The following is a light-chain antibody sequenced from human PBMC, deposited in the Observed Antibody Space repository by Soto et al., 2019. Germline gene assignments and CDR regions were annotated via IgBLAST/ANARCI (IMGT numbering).Light chain of an antibody. CDR1: SSDVGGYNY. V-gene: IGLV2-14*01. J-gene: IGLJ1*01. Sequence: QSVLTQPASVSGSPVQSITISCTGTSSDVGGYNYVSWYQQHPGKAPKLMIYEVTNRPSGVSNRFSGSKSGNTASLTISGLQADDEADYYCSSYTSSITYVFGTGTKVTVL. CDR2: EVT. CDR3: SSYTSSITYV.